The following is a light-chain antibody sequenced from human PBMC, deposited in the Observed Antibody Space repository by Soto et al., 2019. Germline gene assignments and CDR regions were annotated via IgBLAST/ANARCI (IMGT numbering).Light chain of an antibody. CDR1: SSNIWNNY. CDR2: DNN. CDR3: VTWVSILIAAV. J-gene: IGLJ2*01. V-gene: IGLV1-51*01. Sequence: QSVLTQPTSVSAAPGQKVTISCSGSSSNIWNNYVSWYQQLQGTAPKLLIYDNNKRPSGIPDRFSGSKSGTSATLGITGLRTGEEADYYCVTWVSILIAAVFGGGTKHTVL.